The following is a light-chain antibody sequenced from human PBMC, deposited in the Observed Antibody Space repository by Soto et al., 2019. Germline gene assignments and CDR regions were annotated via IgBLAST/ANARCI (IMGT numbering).Light chain of an antibody. J-gene: IGKJ1*01. CDR1: QSISSE. Sequence: EIVMTQSPATLSVSPGERATLSCRASQSISSELAWYQQKPGQPPRLLIYGASTRATGVPARFTGSGSGSDFTLSISDLEPDDFATYYCQQYNYYSTFGPGTKVEVK. V-gene: IGKV3-15*01. CDR2: GAS. CDR3: QQYNYYST.